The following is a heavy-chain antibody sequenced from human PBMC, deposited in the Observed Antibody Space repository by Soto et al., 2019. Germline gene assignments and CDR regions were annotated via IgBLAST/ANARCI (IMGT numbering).Heavy chain of an antibody. CDR1: GFSLSTSGVG. J-gene: IGHJ4*02. CDR3: AHSRPPRLLDY. D-gene: IGHD6-6*01. V-gene: IGHV2-5*02. Sequence: QITLKESGPTLVKPTQTLTLTCTFSGFSLSTSGVGVGWNRQPPGKALEWLALIYWDDDKRYSSSLNSRLTIPKDTSKNQVVLTMTNMDPVDTATYYCAHSRPPRLLDYWGQGTLVTVSS. CDR2: IYWDDDK.